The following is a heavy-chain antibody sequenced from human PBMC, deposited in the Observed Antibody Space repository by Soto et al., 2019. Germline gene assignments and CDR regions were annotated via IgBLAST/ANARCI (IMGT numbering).Heavy chain of an antibody. J-gene: IGHJ4*02. D-gene: IGHD5-18*01. V-gene: IGHV3-53*01. CDR2: VYSGGTT. Sequence: GGSLRLSCAASGFTVSNFYMSWVRQAPGKGLEWVSNVYSGGTTFYTDSVKGRFTISRDNSRNTLYLHVNSLRAEDTAVYYCARGYSYGEPFDYWGQGTLVTVSS. CDR3: ARGYSYGEPFDY. CDR1: GFTVSNFY.